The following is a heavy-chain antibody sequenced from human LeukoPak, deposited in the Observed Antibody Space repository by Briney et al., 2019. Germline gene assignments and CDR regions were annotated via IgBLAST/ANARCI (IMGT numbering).Heavy chain of an antibody. CDR2: INWNGGST. J-gene: IGHJ4*02. V-gene: IGHV3-20*04. Sequence: PGGSLRLSCAASGFTFDDYGMSWVRQAPGKGLEWVSGINWNGGSTGYADSVKGRFTISRDNAKNSLYLQMNSLRAEDTAVYYCAKSIRRFYDYWGQGTLVTVSS. D-gene: IGHD2/OR15-2a*01. CDR3: AKSIRRFYDY. CDR1: GFTFDDYG.